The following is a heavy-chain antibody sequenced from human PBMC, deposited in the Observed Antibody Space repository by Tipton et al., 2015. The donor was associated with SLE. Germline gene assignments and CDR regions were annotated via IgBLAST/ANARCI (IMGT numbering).Heavy chain of an antibody. CDR3: ALSVTTIEY. J-gene: IGHJ4*02. Sequence: SLRLSCAASGFTFSTYSMNWVRQAPGKGLEWVSYISSSSSTINYADSVKGRFTISRDNAKNSLYLQMSSPRAEDTAVYYCALSVTTIEYWGQGTLVTVSS. V-gene: IGHV3-48*01. CDR1: GFTFSTYS. D-gene: IGHD4-11*01. CDR2: ISSSSSTI.